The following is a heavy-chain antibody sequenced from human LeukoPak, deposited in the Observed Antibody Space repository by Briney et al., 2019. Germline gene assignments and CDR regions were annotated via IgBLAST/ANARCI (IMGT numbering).Heavy chain of an antibody. V-gene: IGHV1-2*02. J-gene: IGHJ4*02. D-gene: IGHD4-23*01. CDR1: GYTFTSYY. Sequence: ASVKVSCKASGYTFTSYYMHWVRQAPGQGLEWMGWINPNSGGTNYAQKFQGRVTMTRDTSISTAYMELSRLRSDDTAVYYCARVTTVVTPPDYWGQGTLVTVSS. CDR2: INPNSGGT. CDR3: ARVTTVVTPPDY.